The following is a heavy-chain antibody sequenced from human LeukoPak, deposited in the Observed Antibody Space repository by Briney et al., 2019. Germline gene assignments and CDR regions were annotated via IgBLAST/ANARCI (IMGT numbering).Heavy chain of an antibody. Sequence: ASVKVSCKASGYTFTSYYMHWVRQAPRQGLEWMGLINPSGTNTNYAQKFQERVTITRDMSTSTAYMELSSLRSEDTAVYYCAAGRYFDLVDYWGQGTLVTVSS. CDR1: GYTFTSYY. CDR3: AAGRYFDLVDY. D-gene: IGHD3-9*01. J-gene: IGHJ4*02. V-gene: IGHV1-46*01. CDR2: INPSGTNT.